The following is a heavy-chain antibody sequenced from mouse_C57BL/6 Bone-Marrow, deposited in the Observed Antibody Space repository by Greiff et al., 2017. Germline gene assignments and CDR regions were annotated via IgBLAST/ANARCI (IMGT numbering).Heavy chain of an antibody. CDR1: GYTFTSYW. CDR3: ARFYGNYFYYAMDY. D-gene: IGHD2-1*01. Sequence: VQLQQPGAELVKPGASVKLSCKASGYTFTSYWMHWVKQRPGQGLEWIGMIHPNSGSTNYNEKFKSKATLTVDKSSSTAYMQLSSLTSEDSAVYYCARFYGNYFYYAMDYWGKGTSVTVSS. CDR2: IHPNSGST. V-gene: IGHV1-64*01. J-gene: IGHJ4*01.